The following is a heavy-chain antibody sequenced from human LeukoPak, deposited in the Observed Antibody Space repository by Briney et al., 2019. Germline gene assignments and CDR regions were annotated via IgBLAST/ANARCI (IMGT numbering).Heavy chain of an antibody. D-gene: IGHD1-1*01. J-gene: IGHJ4*02. CDR2: IYYSGST. Sequence: SETLSLTCTVSGGPISSYYWSWIRQPPGKGLEWIGYIYYSGSTNYNPSLKSRVTISVDTSKNQFSLKLSSVTAADTAVYYWARILDQVLNYNGGQGTLVTVSS. CDR3: ARILDQVLNYN. CDR1: GGPISSYY. V-gene: IGHV4-59*01.